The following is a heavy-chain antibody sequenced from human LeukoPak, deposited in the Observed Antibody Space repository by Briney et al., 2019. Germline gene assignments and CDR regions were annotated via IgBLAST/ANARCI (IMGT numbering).Heavy chain of an antibody. CDR1: GGSFSGYY. CDR2: INHSGST. J-gene: IGHJ4*02. Sequence: SETLSLTCAVYGGSFSGYYWSWIRQPPGKGLEWIGGINHSGSTNYNPSLKSRVTISVDTSKNQFSLKLSSVTAADTAVYYCAREINYYGSGSPKFFDYWGQGTLVTVSS. V-gene: IGHV4-34*01. CDR3: AREINYYGSGSPKFFDY. D-gene: IGHD3-10*01.